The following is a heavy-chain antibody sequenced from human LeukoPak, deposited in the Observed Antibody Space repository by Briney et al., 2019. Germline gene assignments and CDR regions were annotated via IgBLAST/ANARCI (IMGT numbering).Heavy chain of an antibody. J-gene: IGHJ1*01. CDR1: GFTFSDFY. V-gene: IGHV3-11*01. Sequence: GGSLRLSCAASGFTFSDFYMSWLRQTPGKGLEWVSYISTTGTTMDYANSVKGRFTISRDNAKDSLYLQMNNLGAEDTAVYYCAKGHTYGMIWGQGTLVTVSS. CDR3: AKGHTYGMI. CDR2: ISTTGTTM. D-gene: IGHD5-18*01.